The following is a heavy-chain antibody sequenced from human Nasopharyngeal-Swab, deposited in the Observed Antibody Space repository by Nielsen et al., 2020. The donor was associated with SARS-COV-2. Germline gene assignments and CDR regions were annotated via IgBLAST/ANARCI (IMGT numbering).Heavy chain of an antibody. J-gene: IGHJ6*02. CDR3: ARKRRGYYYYGMDV. CDR2: IIPIFGTA. Sequence: SVKVPCKASGGTLSRYAISWERQAPGQGLEWMGGIIPIFGTANYAQKFQGRVTMTADESTSTAYMELSSLRSEDTAVYYCARKRRGYYYYGMDVWGQGTTVTVSS. CDR1: GGTLSRYA. D-gene: IGHD3-10*01. V-gene: IGHV1-69*13.